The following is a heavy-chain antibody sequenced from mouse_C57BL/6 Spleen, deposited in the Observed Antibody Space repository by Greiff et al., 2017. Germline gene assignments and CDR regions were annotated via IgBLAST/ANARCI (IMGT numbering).Heavy chain of an antibody. CDR3: ARGVYDGSAWFAY. D-gene: IGHD2-3*01. Sequence: VQLQQPGAELVRPGTSVKLSCKASGYTFTSYWMHWVKQRPGQGLEWIGVIDPSDSYTNYNQKFKGKATLTVDTSSSTAYMQLSSLTSEDSAVXYCARGVYDGSAWFAYWGQGTLVTVSA. V-gene: IGHV1-59*01. CDR2: IDPSDSYT. J-gene: IGHJ3*01. CDR1: GYTFTSYW.